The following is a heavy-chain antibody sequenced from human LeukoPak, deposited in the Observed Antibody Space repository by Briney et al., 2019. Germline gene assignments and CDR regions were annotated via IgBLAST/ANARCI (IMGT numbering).Heavy chain of an antibody. CDR1: GGTFSSYA. Sequence: GASVKVSCKASGGTFSSYAISWVRQAPGRGLEWMGGIIPIFGTANYAQKFQGRVTITADESTSTAYMELSSLRSEDTAVYYCARVILGYCSSTSCYTGGRLNWFDPWGQGTLVTVSS. CDR3: ARVILGYCSSTSCYTGGRLNWFDP. D-gene: IGHD2-2*02. J-gene: IGHJ5*02. CDR2: IIPIFGTA. V-gene: IGHV1-69*13.